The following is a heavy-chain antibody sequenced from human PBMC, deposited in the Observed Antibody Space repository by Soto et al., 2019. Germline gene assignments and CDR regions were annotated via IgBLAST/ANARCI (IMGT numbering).Heavy chain of an antibody. Sequence: ASVKVSCKASGYTFTDYYIHWVRQAPGQGLEWVGWINPDSGGTNLAQRFQGRVTMTSDTSINTAYMELSSLRSDDTAVYYCAIRTGQLAIISEFDGDWFFEVWGRGTQVTVSS. CDR1: GYTFTDYY. CDR3: AIRTGQLAIISEFDGDWFFEV. CDR2: INPDSGGT. J-gene: IGHJ2*01. D-gene: IGHD2-2*01. V-gene: IGHV1-2*02.